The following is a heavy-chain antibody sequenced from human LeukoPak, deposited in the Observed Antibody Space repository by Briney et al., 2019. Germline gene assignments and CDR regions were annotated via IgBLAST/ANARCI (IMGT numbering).Heavy chain of an antibody. V-gene: IGHV5-51*01. CDR2: IYPGDSDT. Sequence: GESLKISCKGSGYSFTNYWIGWVRQMPGKGLEWVGIIYPGDSDTRCSPSFQGQVTISADKSISTAYLQWSSLKASDTAMYYCARHKVPDSSNWENWFDPWGQGTLVTVSS. J-gene: IGHJ5*02. D-gene: IGHD6-13*01. CDR3: ARHKVPDSSNWENWFDP. CDR1: GYSFTNYW.